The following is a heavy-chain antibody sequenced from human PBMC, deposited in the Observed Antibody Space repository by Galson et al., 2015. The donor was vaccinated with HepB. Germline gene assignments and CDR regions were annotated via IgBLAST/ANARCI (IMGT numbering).Heavy chain of an antibody. V-gene: IGHV3-11*05. D-gene: IGHD3-22*01. CDR1: GFTFSDYY. Sequence: SLRLSCAASGFTFSDYYMSWIRQAPGKGLEWVSYISSSSSYTNYADSVKGRFTISRDNAKNSLYLQMNSLRAEDTAVYYCARDLLDRITMIVVDAFDIWGQGTMVTVSS. CDR3: ARDLLDRITMIVVDAFDI. CDR2: ISSSSSYT. J-gene: IGHJ3*02.